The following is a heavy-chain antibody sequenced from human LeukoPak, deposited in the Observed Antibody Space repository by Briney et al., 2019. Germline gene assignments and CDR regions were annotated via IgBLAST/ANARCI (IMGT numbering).Heavy chain of an antibody. D-gene: IGHD6-13*01. Sequence: ASVKVSCKASGYTFTSYDINWVRQATGQGLEWMGWMNPNSGNTGYAQKFQGRVTITRNTSISTAYMELSSLRSEDTAVYYCARVIAAASYNWFDPWGQGTLVTVSS. CDR3: ARVIAAASYNWFDP. CDR1: GYTFTSYD. V-gene: IGHV1-8*03. CDR2: MNPNSGNT. J-gene: IGHJ5*02.